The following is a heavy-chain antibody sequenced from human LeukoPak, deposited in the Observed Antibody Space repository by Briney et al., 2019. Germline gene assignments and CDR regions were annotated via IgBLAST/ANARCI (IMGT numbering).Heavy chain of an antibody. CDR3: ARDGMVAGTDYYYYYMDV. CDR2: ISSSDSGHKT. Sequence: GGSLRLSCAASGFTFSSYAMSWVRQAPGRGLEWVSAISSSDSGHKTYYADSVKGRFTISRDNSKDSVFLQMNSLRAEDTAVYYCARDGMVAGTDYYYYYMDVWGKGTTVTVSS. CDR1: GFTFSSYA. V-gene: IGHV3-23*01. D-gene: IGHD6-19*01. J-gene: IGHJ6*03.